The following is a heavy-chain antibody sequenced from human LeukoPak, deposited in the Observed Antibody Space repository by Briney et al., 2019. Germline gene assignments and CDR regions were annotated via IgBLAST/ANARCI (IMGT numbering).Heavy chain of an antibody. V-gene: IGHV3-7*04. CDR2: INQDGSEK. D-gene: IGHD6-19*01. J-gene: IGHJ4*02. CDR1: GFTFSSHW. Sequence: GGSLRLSCAASGFTFSSHWMSWVRQAPGKGLEWVANINQDGSEKYYVDSLKGRFTISRDNAKNSLYLQMSSLRAEDTAIYYCAKVDSYNSGWLDYWGQGTLVTVSS. CDR3: AKVDSYNSGWLDY.